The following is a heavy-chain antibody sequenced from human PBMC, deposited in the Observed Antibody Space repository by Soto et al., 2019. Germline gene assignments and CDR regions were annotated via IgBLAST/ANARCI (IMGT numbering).Heavy chain of an antibody. D-gene: IGHD2-21*02. CDR3: TTDQVVVTAILVRDYYYGMDV. V-gene: IGHV3-15*07. CDR1: GFTFSNAW. Sequence: EVQLVESGGGLVKPGGSLRLSCAASGFTFSNAWMNWVRQAPGKGLEWVGRIKSKTDGGTTDYAAPVKGRFTISRDDSKNTLYLQMNSLKTEDTAVYYCTTDQVVVTAILVRDYYYGMDVWGQGTTVTVSS. CDR2: IKSKTDGGTT. J-gene: IGHJ6*02.